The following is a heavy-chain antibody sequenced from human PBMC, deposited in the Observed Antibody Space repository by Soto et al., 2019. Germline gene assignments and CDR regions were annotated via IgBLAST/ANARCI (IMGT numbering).Heavy chain of an antibody. CDR3: ARQRTTVVTQAYFDH. V-gene: IGHV4-39*01. Sequence: SETLSLTCIVSGESISSSSYYWGWIRQPPGKGLEWIGSIYYSGRTYYNPSFKSRVTISIDTSKNQFSLKLSSVTATDTAVYYCARQRTTVVTQAYFDHWGQGALGTVSS. D-gene: IGHD2-21*02. CDR2: IYYSGRT. J-gene: IGHJ4*02. CDR1: GESISSSSYY.